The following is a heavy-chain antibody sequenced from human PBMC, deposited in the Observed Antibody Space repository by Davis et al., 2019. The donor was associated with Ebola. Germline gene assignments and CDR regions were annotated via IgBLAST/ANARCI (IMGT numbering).Heavy chain of an antibody. CDR3: ARVVPAAIGMDY. V-gene: IGHV1-2*02. Sequence: ASVKVSCKASGYTFTGYYMHWVRQAPGQGLEWMGWINPNSGGTNYAQKFQGRVTMTRDRSISTAYMELSRLRSDDTAVYYCARVVPAAIGMDYWGQGTLVTVSS. J-gene: IGHJ4*02. CDR1: GYTFTGYY. CDR2: INPNSGGT. D-gene: IGHD2-2*02.